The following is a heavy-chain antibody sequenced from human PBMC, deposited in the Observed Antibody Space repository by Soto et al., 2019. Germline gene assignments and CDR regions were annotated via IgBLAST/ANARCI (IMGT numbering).Heavy chain of an antibody. V-gene: IGHV1-46*01. D-gene: IGHD1-1*01. CDR2: INPSGGGP. Sequence: QVQLVQSGAEVKKPGASVTVSCKASGNTFTRSFMHWVRQAPGQRPEWLGLINPSGGGPNYAQKVQGRITLTRDTSTSTLFMELRSLTSEDTAIYYCARDRIGTTGTLDYWGQGTLVTVSS. CDR1: GNTFTRSF. CDR3: ARDRIGTTGTLDY. J-gene: IGHJ4*02.